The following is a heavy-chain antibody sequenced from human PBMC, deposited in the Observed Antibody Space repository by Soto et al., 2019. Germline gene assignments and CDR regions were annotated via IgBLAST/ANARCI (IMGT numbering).Heavy chain of an antibody. CDR2: IWYDETNK. CDR3: ARVPSREHRLADFDY. D-gene: IGHD6-25*01. CDR1: GFPFSSYG. J-gene: IGHJ4*02. Sequence: QVQLVESGGGVVQPGRSLTLSCAASGFPFSSYGMHWVRQAPGKGLEWVANIWYDETNKNYAGSVKGRFTISRDNSKNTLYLQMNRLRVEDTAVYYCARVPSREHRLADFDYWGQGILVTVSS. V-gene: IGHV3-33*01.